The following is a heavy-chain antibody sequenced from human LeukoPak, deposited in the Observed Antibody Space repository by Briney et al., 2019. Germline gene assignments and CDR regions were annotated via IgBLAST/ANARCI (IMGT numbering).Heavy chain of an antibody. V-gene: IGHV1-18*01. CDR1: GYTFTSYG. CDR3: ARDARSIAVAGISRNYYYYGMDV. Sequence: ASVKVSFKASGYTFTSYGISWVRQAPGQGLEWMGWISAYNGNTNYAQKLQGRVTMTTDTSTSTAYMELRSLRSDDTAVYYCARDARSIAVAGISRNYYYYGMDVWGQGTTVTVSS. CDR2: ISAYNGNT. D-gene: IGHD6-19*01. J-gene: IGHJ6*02.